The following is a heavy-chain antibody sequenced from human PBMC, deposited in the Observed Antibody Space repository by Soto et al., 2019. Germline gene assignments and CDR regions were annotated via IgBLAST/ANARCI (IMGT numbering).Heavy chain of an antibody. CDR2: IWYDGSNK. CDR1: GFTFSSYG. J-gene: IGHJ4*02. Sequence: QVQLVESGGGVVQPGRSLRLSCAASGFTFSSYGMHWVRQAPGKGLEWVAVIWYDGSNKYYADSVKGRFTISRDNSKNTLYLQMTSLRAEDTAVYYCARDQRPRLRLGELSVPYWGQGTLVTVSS. V-gene: IGHV3-33*01. CDR3: ARDQRPRLRLGELSVPY. D-gene: IGHD3-16*02.